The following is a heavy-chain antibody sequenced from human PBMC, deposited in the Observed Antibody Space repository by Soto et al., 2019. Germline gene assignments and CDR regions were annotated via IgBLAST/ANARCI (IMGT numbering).Heavy chain of an antibody. J-gene: IGHJ5*02. V-gene: IGHV3-23*01. CDR3: AKDPSYSYGVTWFDP. CDR2: ISSSGGST. D-gene: IGHD5-18*01. Sequence: GGSLRLSCAASGSTFSSYAMSWVRQAPGKGLEWVSVISSSGGSTYYADSVKGRFTVSRDNSKNTLYLQMNSLRAEDTAVYHCAKDPSYSYGVTWFDPWGQGTLVTVSS. CDR1: GSTFSSYA.